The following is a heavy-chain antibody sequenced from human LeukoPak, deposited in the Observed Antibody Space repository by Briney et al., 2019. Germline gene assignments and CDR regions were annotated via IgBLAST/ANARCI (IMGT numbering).Heavy chain of an antibody. D-gene: IGHD6-13*01. CDR3: ASFISAIATWFYPFDY. J-gene: IGHJ4*02. Sequence: GGSLRLSCAASGFTFSRYSMNWVRQAPGEGREWVSSISSSSSYIYYADSVEGGFNISRDKTKNSLYLQMNSLRARQGGVFYCASFISAIATWFYPFDYWGQGTLVTVSS. V-gene: IGHV3-21*01. CDR2: ISSSSSYI. CDR1: GFTFSRYS.